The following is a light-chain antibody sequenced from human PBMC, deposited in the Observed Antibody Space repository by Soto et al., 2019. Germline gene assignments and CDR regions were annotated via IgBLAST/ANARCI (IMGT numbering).Light chain of an antibody. V-gene: IGKV1-9*01. CDR3: QHLNGYPRT. CDR2: SAS. Sequence: DIQLTQSPSFLSASVGDRVTITCRASQGISSYLAWYQQEPGKAPKLLIYSASTLQGGVPSRFSGSGSGTDFTLTISILQPEDFATYYCQHLNGYPRTFGQGTKVEVK. J-gene: IGKJ1*01. CDR1: QGISSY.